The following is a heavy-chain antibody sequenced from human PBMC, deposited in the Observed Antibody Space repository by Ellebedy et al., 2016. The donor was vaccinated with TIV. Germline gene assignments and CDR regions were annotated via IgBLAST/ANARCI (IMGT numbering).Heavy chain of an antibody. D-gene: IGHD6-19*01. CDR1: GFTVSSNY. J-gene: IGHJ6*04. V-gene: IGHV3-53*01. CDR2: IYGGGNT. Sequence: GESLKISCSASGFTVSSNYMSWVRRAPGQGLGWVSVIYGGGNTDYAEHVEGRFTISRDNSKNTVYLQMNSLRAEDTAVYDCARARGWYGSDGMDVWGEGTTVTVSS. CDR3: ARARGWYGSDGMDV.